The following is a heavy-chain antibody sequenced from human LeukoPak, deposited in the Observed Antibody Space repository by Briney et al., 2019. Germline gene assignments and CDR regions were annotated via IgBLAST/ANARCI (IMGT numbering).Heavy chain of an antibody. Sequence: GGSLRLSCAGSGFIFKNYGMHWVRQPPGKGLEWVSGISWNSGTIDYADSVRGRFTISRDNAKNSLYLQMDSLRVEDTAFYYCAKDNRRHYTSGPNPDSLHWGQGALVTVSS. D-gene: IGHD6-19*01. J-gene: IGHJ4*02. CDR3: AKDNRRHYTSGPNPDSLH. CDR2: ISWNSGTI. CDR1: GFIFKNYG. V-gene: IGHV3-9*01.